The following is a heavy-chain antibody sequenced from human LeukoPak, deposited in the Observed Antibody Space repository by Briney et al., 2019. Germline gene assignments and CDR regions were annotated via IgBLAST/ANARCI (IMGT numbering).Heavy chain of an antibody. V-gene: IGHV1-69*05. Sequence: ASVKVSCKASGGTFSSYAISWVRQAPGQGLEWMGGIIPIFGTANYAQKFQGRVTMTRDTSTSTVYMELSSLRSEDTAVYYCARDVQDYYDSSGYPPYYYGMDVWGQGTTVTVSS. CDR1: GGTFSSYA. J-gene: IGHJ6*02. CDR3: ARDVQDYYDSSGYPPYYYGMDV. CDR2: IIPIFGTA. D-gene: IGHD3-22*01.